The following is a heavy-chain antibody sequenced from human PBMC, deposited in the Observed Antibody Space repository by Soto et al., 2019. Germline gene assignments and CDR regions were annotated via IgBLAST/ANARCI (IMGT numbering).Heavy chain of an antibody. CDR1: GFTFSSYA. CDR3: AKGPYDFWSGFVPRFYYYGMDV. J-gene: IGHJ6*02. CDR2: ISGSGGST. V-gene: IGHV3-23*01. Sequence: PGGSLRLSCAASGFTFSSYAMSWVRQAPGKGLEWVSAISGSGGSTYYADSVKGRFTISRDNSKNTLYLQMNSLRAEGTAVYYCAKGPYDFWSGFVPRFYYYGMDVWGQGTTVTVSS. D-gene: IGHD3-3*01.